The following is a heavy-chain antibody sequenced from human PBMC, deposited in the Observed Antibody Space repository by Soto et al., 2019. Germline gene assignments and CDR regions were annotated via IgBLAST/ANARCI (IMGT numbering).Heavy chain of an antibody. CDR1: GFTFSYYP. J-gene: IGHJ6*02. D-gene: IGHD6-19*01. CDR3: ARLPGALVAVLYIYPLDGREQMSDVDV. CDR2: ISFDGSNK. V-gene: IGHV3-30-3*01. Sequence: QMQLVESGGGVVQPGRSLRLSCAASGFTFSYYPMHWVRQAPGKGLEWVAVISFDGSNKYYADSVKGRFTISKDNSKNTLYLQMNSLRGDDTAVYYCARLPGALVAVLYIYPLDGREQMSDVDVWGQGTTVTVSS.